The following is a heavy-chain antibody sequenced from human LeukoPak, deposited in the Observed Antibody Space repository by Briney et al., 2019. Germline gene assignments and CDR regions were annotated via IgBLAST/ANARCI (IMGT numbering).Heavy chain of an antibody. J-gene: IGHJ4*02. D-gene: IGHD5-24*01. CDR1: GFTFSDYE. CDR3: ARLRGGYRLY. V-gene: IGHV3-48*03. Sequence: GGSLRLSCAASGFTFSDYEMNWVRQAPGKGLEWVSYISSSGSTIYYTDSVKGRFTISRDNAKNSLYLQINSLRAEDTAVYYCARLRGGYRLYWGQGTLVTVSS. CDR2: ISSSGSTI.